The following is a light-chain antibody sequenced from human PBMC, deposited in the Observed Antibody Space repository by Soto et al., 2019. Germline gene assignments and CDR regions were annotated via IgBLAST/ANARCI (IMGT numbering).Light chain of an antibody. V-gene: IGKV4-1*01. CDR3: YQHPDTPGT. CDR1: QSVFYSSNHKNY. J-gene: IGKJ1*01. Sequence: DIVMTQSPDSLAVSLGERATINCKSSQSVFYSSNHKNYLAWYQQKPGQPPNLLIFWASTRESGVPDRFSGSGCGTEYILTTSSRQTVDVSAYSCYQHPDTPGTFGQGTKVDIK. CDR2: WAS.